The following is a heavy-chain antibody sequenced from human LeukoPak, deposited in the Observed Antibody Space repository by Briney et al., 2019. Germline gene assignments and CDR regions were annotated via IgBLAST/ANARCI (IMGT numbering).Heavy chain of an antibody. CDR3: AREPSGSGGYDY. V-gene: IGHV1-2*02. CDR1: GYTFPGYY. D-gene: IGHD3-10*01. Sequence: ASVKVSCKASGYTFPGYYMHWVRQAPAQGLEGMAWVSPNSGDTNYVQKFQGRVTVTRDTSISTDYMEISGLTSDDTALYYCAREPSGSGGYDYWGQGTLVTVSS. J-gene: IGHJ4*02. CDR2: VSPNSGDT.